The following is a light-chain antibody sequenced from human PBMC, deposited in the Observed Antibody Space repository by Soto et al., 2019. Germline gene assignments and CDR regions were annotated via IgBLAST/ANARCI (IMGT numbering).Light chain of an antibody. J-gene: IGKJ3*01. Sequence: DILMTQSPSSLSASVGDRVTIACRASQAISSHLAWYQQKPGKAPNLLIYGASTLQSGVPSRFSGSGSGTQFTLTISSLQPEDFATYYCQQLNSYPLTFGPGTKVDIK. CDR2: GAS. V-gene: IGKV1-9*01. CDR3: QQLNSYPLT. CDR1: QAISSH.